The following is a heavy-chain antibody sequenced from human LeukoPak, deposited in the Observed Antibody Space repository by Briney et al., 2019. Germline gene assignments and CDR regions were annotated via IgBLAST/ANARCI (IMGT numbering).Heavy chain of an antibody. CDR3: ARGLFLTGLAFDI. V-gene: IGHV4-61*02. J-gene: IGHJ3*02. D-gene: IGHD3-9*01. Sequence: SETLSLTCTVSGGSISSASYYWSWIRQPAGKGLEWIGRIYISGSTNYKSSLKSRVTISVDTSKNQFSLKLSSVTAADTAVYYCARGLFLTGLAFDIWGQGTMVTVSS. CDR1: GGSISSASYY. CDR2: IYISGST.